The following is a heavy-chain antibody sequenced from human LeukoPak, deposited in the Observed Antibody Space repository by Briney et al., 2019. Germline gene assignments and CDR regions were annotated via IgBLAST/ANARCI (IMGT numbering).Heavy chain of an antibody. V-gene: IGHV3-30*03. CDR3: ASTYCGGDCGAFDI. J-gene: IGHJ3*02. CDR1: GFTFSSYG. Sequence: GGSLRLSCAASGFTFSSYGMHWVRQAPGKGLEWVAVISYDGSYKNYADSVKGRFTISRDNSKNTLYLQMNSLRAEDTALYYCASTYCGGDCGAFDIWGQGTMVTVSS. D-gene: IGHD2-21*02. CDR2: ISYDGSYK.